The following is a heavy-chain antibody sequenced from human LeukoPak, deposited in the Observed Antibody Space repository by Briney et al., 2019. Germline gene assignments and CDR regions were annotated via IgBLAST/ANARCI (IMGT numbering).Heavy chain of an antibody. CDR3: ARRPGNNWFDS. V-gene: IGHV4-39*01. Sequence: SETLSLTCTVSGGSISSSSYYWGWIRQPPGKGLEWIGSIYYSGSTYYNPSLKSRVTISVDTSKNQFSLKLSSVTAADTAVYYCARRPGNNWFDSWGQGTLVTVSS. CDR2: IYYSGST. CDR1: GGSISSSSYY. J-gene: IGHJ5*01. D-gene: IGHD1-14*01.